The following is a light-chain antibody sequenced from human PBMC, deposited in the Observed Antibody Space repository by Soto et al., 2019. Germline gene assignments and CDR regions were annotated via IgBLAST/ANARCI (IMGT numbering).Light chain of an antibody. CDR2: GAS. CDR3: QQDDTSSWT. J-gene: IGKJ1*01. Sequence: EIVLTQSPGTLSLSPGERATLSCRASQSVRSSYLAWYQQKPGQAPMLLIYGASRMATGSQDRFSGSGSGTDFTLTISRLEPEDSAVYYCQQDDTSSWTFGQGTKVEIK. V-gene: IGKV3-20*01. CDR1: QSVRSSY.